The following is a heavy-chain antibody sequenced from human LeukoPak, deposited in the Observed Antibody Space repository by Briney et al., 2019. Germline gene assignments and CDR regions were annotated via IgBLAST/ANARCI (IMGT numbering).Heavy chain of an antibody. CDR1: GYTLTSYY. J-gene: IGHJ4*02. CDR3: ARDEGCSSTSCLFDY. V-gene: IGHV1-46*01. CDR2: INPSGGST. Sequence: ASVKVSCKASGYTLTSYYMHWVRQAPGQGLEWMGIINPSGGSTNYAQKFQGRVTMTMDMSTSTVYVELSSLRSEDTAVYYCARDEGCSSTSCLFDYWGQGTLVTVSS. D-gene: IGHD2-2*01.